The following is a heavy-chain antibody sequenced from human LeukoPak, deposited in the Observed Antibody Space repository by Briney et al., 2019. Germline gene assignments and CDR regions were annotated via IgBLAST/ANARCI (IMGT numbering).Heavy chain of an antibody. Sequence: GGSLRLSCAASGFTFSTYWMNWVRQAPGKGLEWVASIKQDGSEKYYVDSVKGRFTISRDNAKNSLYLQMNSLKTEDTAVYYCWSGLDYWGQGILVTVSS. D-gene: IGHD3/OR15-3a*01. CDR2: IKQDGSEK. CDR3: WSGLDY. CDR1: GFTFSTYW. J-gene: IGHJ4*02. V-gene: IGHV3-7*03.